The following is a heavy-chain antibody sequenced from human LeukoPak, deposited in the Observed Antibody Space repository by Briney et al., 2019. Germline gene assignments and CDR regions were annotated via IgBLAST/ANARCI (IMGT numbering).Heavy chain of an antibody. J-gene: IGHJ4*02. CDR2: ISWNSGSI. D-gene: IGHD4-17*01. V-gene: IGHV3-9*01. CDR3: ARGYLYGDFPPDLDY. Sequence: PGRSLRLSCAASGFTFDDYAMHWVRQAPGKGLEWVSGISWNSGSIGYADSVKGRFTISRDNAKNSLYLQMNSLRAEDTAVYYCARGYLYGDFPPDLDYWGQGTLVTVSS. CDR1: GFTFDDYA.